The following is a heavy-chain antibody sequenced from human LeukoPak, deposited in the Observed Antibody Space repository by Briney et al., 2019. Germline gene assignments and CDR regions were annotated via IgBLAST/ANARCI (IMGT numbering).Heavy chain of an antibody. V-gene: IGHV1-3*01. Sequence: ASVKVSCKASGYTFTSYAMHWVRQAPGQRLEWMGWINAGNGNTKYSQKFQGRVTITRDTSAGTAYMELSSLRSEDTAVYYCARERGDGDYGLGYWGQGTLVTVSS. J-gene: IGHJ4*02. D-gene: IGHD4-17*01. CDR1: GYTFTSYA. CDR3: ARERGDGDYGLGY. CDR2: INAGNGNT.